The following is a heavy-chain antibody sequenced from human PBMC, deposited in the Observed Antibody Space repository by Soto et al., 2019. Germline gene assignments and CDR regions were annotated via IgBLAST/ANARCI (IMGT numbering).Heavy chain of an antibody. CDR3: AKDFAVNTWGYCDC. Sequence: EVELLESGGDLVQPGGSLSLSCAASGFTLSTYAMTWVRQAPGKGLEWVSCISSGGTIYHADHVKGRFTISRDNSQNTLYQQMHSLRAEDTAVYYCAKDFAVNTWGYCDCWGQVSLVTVCS. V-gene: IGHV3-23*01. CDR2: ISSGGTI. J-gene: IGHJ4*02. CDR1: GFTLSTYA. D-gene: IGHD3-16*01.